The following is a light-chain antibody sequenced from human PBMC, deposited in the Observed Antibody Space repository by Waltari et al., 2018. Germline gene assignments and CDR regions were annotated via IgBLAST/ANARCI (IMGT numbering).Light chain of an antibody. V-gene: IGLV3-1*01. J-gene: IGLJ2*01. CDR2: QDT. Sequence: SYELTQPPSVSVSPGQTPSTPFPADTLGDKDASCYQQKPGQSPVLVLYQDTKRPSGIPERFSGSNSGNTATLTISGTQAMDEAEYYCQAWDSSTYHVVFGGGTKLTVL. CDR1: TLGDKD. CDR3: QAWDSSTYHVV.